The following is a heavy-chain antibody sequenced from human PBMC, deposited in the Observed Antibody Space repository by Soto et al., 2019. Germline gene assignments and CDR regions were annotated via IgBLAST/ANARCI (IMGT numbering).Heavy chain of an antibody. V-gene: IGHV4-39*01. J-gene: IGHJ4*02. CDR1: GGSISSSSYY. Sequence: SETLSLTCTVSGGSISSSSYYWGWIRQPPGKGLEWIGSIYYSGSTYYNPSLKSRVTISVDTSKNQFSLKLSSVTAADTAVYYCARRLQYYYGSGSRAFDYWGQGTLVTVSS. D-gene: IGHD3-10*01. CDR2: IYYSGST. CDR3: ARRLQYYYGSGSRAFDY.